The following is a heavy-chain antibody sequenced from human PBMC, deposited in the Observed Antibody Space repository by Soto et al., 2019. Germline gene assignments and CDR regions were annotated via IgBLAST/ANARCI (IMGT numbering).Heavy chain of an antibody. CDR2: ISSSGSTI. D-gene: IGHD3-3*01. V-gene: IGHV3-11*01. CDR1: GFTFSDYY. J-gene: IGHJ4*02. CDR3: ARDGTYYDFWSGYYRRGYYFDY. Sequence: GGSLRLSCAASGFTFSDYYMSWIRQAPGKGLEWVSYISSSGSTIYYADSVKGRFTISRDNAKNSLYLQMNSLRAEDTAVYDCARDGTYYDFWSGYYRRGYYFDYGGQGTLVTVSS.